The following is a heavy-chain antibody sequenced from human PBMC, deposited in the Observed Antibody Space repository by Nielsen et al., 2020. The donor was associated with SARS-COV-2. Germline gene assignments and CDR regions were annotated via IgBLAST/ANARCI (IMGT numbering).Heavy chain of an antibody. CDR3: ATGAAAGTGNYYYGMDV. J-gene: IGHJ6*02. CDR2: ISWNSGSI. D-gene: IGHD6-13*01. Sequence: GRSLRLSCAASGFTFDDYAMHWVRQAPGKGLEWVSGISWNSGSIGYADSVKGRFTISRDNAKNSLYLQMNSLRAEDTALYYCATGAAAGTGNYYYGMDVWGQGTTVTVSS. CDR1: GFTFDDYA. V-gene: IGHV3-9*01.